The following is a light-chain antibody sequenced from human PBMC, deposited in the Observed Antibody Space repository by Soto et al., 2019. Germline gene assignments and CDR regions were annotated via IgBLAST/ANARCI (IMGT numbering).Light chain of an antibody. V-gene: IGKV3-15*01. J-gene: IGKJ4*01. Sequence: ERVMTQSPATLSVSPGERATLSCRASQSVSSSLAWYQQKPGHAPRLLIYGASTRATGIPARFSGSGSGTEFTLTISSLQSEDFAVYHCQQYNDWPPLSFGGGTKVEIK. CDR3: QQYNDWPPLS. CDR2: GAS. CDR1: QSVSSS.